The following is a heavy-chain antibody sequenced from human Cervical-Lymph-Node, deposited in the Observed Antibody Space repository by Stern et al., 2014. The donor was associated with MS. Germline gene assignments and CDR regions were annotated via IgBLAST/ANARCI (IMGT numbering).Heavy chain of an antibody. J-gene: IGHJ6*03. CDR1: GGSFRGYY. V-gene: IGHV4-34*01. CDR3: ARGRNRVRYYMDV. D-gene: IGHD1-14*01. CDR2: INHSGST. Sequence: QVQLQPWGAGLLKPSETLSLTCAVYGGSFRGYYWSWILQPPGKGLEWVGKINHSGSTNYNPSLKSRVTISVDTSKNQFSLKLSSVTAADTAVYYCARGRNRVRYYMDVWGQGTTVTVSS.